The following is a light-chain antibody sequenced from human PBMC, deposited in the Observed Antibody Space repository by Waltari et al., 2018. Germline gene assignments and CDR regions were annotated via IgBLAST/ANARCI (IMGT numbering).Light chain of an antibody. Sequence: QSALTQPASVSGSPGQSITISCTGISSDVETFNLGSWYQHYPGKAPKLIIFDGNKRRSPVSNRFSGSKSGSTASLTVSRLQTEDEADYFCCAYAGNSVFGTGTKVTVL. J-gene: IGLJ1*01. V-gene: IGLV2-23*01. CDR2: DGN. CDR1: SSDVETFNL. CDR3: CAYAGNSV.